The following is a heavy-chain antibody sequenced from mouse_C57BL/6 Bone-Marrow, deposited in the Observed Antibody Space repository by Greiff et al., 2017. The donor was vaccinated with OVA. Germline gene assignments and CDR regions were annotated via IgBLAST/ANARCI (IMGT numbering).Heavy chain of an antibody. V-gene: IGHV1-63*01. D-gene: IGHD1-1*01. CDR2: IYPGGGYT. J-gene: IGHJ4*01. CDR3: ARRYYGSSYAMDY. Sequence: QVQLQQSGAELVRPGTSVKMSCKASGYTFTNYWIGWAKQRPGHGLEWIGDIYPGGGYTNYNEKFKGKVTLTADKSSSTAYMQFSSLTSEDSAIYYCARRYYGSSYAMDYWGQGTSVTVSS. CDR1: GYTFTNYW.